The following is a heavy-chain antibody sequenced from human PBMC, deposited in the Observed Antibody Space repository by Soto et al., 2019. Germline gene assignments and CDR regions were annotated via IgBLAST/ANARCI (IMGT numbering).Heavy chain of an antibody. V-gene: IGHV1-46*01. Sequence: ASVKVSCKASGYTFSNYYIHWARQAPGQGLEWMGIIDPSGGSTSYAQKFQDTITMTRDTSTSTVYMELSSLRSEDTAVYYCARDRRRTTFGVVISPTFDYWGQGTPVTVSS. J-gene: IGHJ4*02. CDR3: ARDRRRTTFGVVISPTFDY. CDR1: GYTFSNYY. D-gene: IGHD3-3*01. CDR2: IDPSGGST.